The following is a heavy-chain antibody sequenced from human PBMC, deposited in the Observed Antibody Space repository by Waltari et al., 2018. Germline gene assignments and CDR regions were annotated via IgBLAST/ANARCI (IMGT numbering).Heavy chain of an antibody. Sequence: EVQLLESGGGLVKPGGSLRLSCAASGFTFGNSSMSWVRQAPGRGLEWVSVFYSGGTTYYADSVKGRFTISRDNSKNTLYLQMNSLRAEDTAVYYCAKDSSPFLEHRVYYYYYMDVWGKGTTVTVSS. CDR2: FYSGGTT. CDR1: GFTFGNSS. D-gene: IGHD3-3*01. CDR3: AKDSSPFLEHRVYYYYYMDV. J-gene: IGHJ6*03. V-gene: IGHV3-23*03.